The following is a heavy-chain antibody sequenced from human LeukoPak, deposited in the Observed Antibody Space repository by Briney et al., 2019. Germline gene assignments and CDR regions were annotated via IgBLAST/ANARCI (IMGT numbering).Heavy chain of an antibody. Sequence: PSETLSLTCSVSGVSISNYYWTWIRQPPGKGLEWVGYVYYSGNTNYSPSLKSRVTILGDTSKNQFSLKVNSVTAADTAVYYCARGYRAPQTFYSYHYFDYWAQGTLVTVSS. J-gene: IGHJ4*02. CDR2: VYYSGNT. D-gene: IGHD5-18*01. CDR1: GVSISNYY. CDR3: ARGYRAPQTFYSYHYFDY. V-gene: IGHV4-59*12.